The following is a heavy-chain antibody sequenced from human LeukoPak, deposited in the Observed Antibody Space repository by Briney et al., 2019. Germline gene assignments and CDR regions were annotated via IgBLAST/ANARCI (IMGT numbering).Heavy chain of an antibody. CDR1: GFTFDDYA. V-gene: IGHV3-9*01. CDR2: INWNSDSI. CDR3: ARNAYSSSLFDY. D-gene: IGHD6-6*01. J-gene: IGHJ4*02. Sequence: PGGSLRLSCAVSGFTFDDYAMHWVRQVPGKGLEWVSGINWNSDSIGYADSVKGRFTTSRDNAKNSLYLQMNSLRVEDTAVYYCARNAYSSSLFDYWGQGTLVTVSS.